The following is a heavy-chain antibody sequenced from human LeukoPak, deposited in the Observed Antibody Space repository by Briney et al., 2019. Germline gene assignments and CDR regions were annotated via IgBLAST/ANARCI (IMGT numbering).Heavy chain of an antibody. V-gene: IGHV1-2*02. CDR2: INPNSGGT. D-gene: IGHD5-24*01. J-gene: IGHJ4*02. CDR3: SRGTRGYFDF. Sequence: ASVKVSCKASGYTFTGYYMHWVRQAPGQGLEWIGWINPNSGGTKYAQKFQGRVTMTRDTSISTAYMELSRLRSDDTAVYYCSRGTRGYFDFWRQGTLATVSS. CDR1: GYTFTGYY.